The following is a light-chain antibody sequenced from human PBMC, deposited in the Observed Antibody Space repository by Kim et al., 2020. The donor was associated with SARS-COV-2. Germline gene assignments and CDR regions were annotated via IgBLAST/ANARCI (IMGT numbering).Light chain of an antibody. Sequence: EIVLTQSPGTLSLSPGETATLSCRASQSISSTYLAWYQQKPGQAPRLLIYGASTRATGIPDRFSGSGSGTDFTLTISRLEPEDFAVYYCQQYHSSQMYIFGQGTKLEI. CDR1: QSISSTY. V-gene: IGKV3-20*01. J-gene: IGKJ2*01. CDR3: QQYHSSQMYI. CDR2: GAS.